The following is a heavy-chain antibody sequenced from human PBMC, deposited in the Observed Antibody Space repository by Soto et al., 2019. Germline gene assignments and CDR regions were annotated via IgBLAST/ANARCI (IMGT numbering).Heavy chain of an antibody. CDR2: ISAYNGNT. CDR3: AREGLKHRFS. CDR1: SYTFTSYV. D-gene: IGHD3-16*02. Sequence: QVQLVQSGAEVKKPGASVKVSCKAYSYTFTSYVFSWVRQPAGRGLEWMGWISAYNGNTRYAQKWQGRVPRSTETSRVGAYMELRRLRYDVTGVYYWAREGLKHRFSWGQGTLDNVSS. J-gene: IGHJ5*02. V-gene: IGHV1-18*01.